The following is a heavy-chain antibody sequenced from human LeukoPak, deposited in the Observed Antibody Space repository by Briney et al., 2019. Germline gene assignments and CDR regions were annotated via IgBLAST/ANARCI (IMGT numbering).Heavy chain of an antibody. J-gene: IGHJ4*02. CDR1: GFDFSNYG. CDR3: AKDFTLGLHAYFDS. V-gene: IGHV3-30*02. CDR2: IRYDTVTT. D-gene: IGHD3-16*01. Sequence: SGGSLRLSCEASGFDFSNYGMHWVRQAPGKGREWVAFIRYDTVTTYYLDSVKGRFTVSRDNSKYTLYLQMSSLRPEDTAVYYCAKDFTLGLHAYFDSWGQGTPVIVSS.